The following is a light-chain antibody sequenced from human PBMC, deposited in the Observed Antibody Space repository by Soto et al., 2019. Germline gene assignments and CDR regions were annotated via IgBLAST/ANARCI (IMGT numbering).Light chain of an antibody. CDR3: MQGTHLPIT. V-gene: IGKV2-30*01. Sequence: VVTQSTLSLPVTLGQPASISCRSSQSLVYSDGNTYLNWFQQRPGQSPRRLIYKVSNRDSGVPDRFSGSGSGTDFTLKISRVEAEDVGVYYCMQGTHLPITFGQGTRLEIK. J-gene: IGKJ5*01. CDR2: KVS. CDR1: QSLVYSDGNTY.